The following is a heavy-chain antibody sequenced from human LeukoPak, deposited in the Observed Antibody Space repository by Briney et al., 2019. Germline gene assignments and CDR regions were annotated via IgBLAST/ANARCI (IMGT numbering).Heavy chain of an antibody. CDR3: ARAADGSNWMGWYFDL. CDR1: GGSISRGGYY. CDR2: IYYSGIT. D-gene: IGHD4-23*01. Sequence: SETLSLTCTVSGGSISRGGYYWSWIRQHPGKGLEWIGYIYYSGITYYNASLKSRVTLSVDTSKNQFSLKLNSVTAADTAVYYCARAADGSNWMGWYFDLWGRGTLATVSS. J-gene: IGHJ2*01. V-gene: IGHV4-31*03.